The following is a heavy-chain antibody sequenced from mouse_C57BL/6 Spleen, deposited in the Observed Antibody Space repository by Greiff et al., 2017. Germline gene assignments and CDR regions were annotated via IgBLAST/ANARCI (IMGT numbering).Heavy chain of an antibody. J-gene: IGHJ2*01. D-gene: IGHD2-1*01. V-gene: IGHV1-82*01. CDR3: ARQGYYGPYYFDY. Sequence: QVQLQQSGPELVKPGASVKISCKASGYAFSSSWMNWVKQRPGKGLEWIGRIYPGDGDTNYNGKFKGKATLTADKYSSPAYRQLSSLTSEDSAVYFCARQGYYGPYYFDYWGQGTTLTVSS. CDR2: IYPGDGDT. CDR1: GYAFSSSW.